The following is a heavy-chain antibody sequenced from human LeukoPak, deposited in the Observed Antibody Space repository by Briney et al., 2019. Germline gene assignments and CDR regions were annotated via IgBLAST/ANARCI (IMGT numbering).Heavy chain of an antibody. CDR2: IYYSGST. Sequence: PSEALSLTCTVSGGSISSSSYYWGWIRQPPGKGLEWIGSIYYSGSTYYNPSLKSRVTISVDTSKNQFSLKLSSVTAADTAVYYCARDNMRRAGIFWGQGTMVTVSS. V-gene: IGHV4-39*07. CDR1: GGSISSSSYY. J-gene: IGHJ3*01. D-gene: IGHD1-14*01. CDR3: ARDNMRRAGIF.